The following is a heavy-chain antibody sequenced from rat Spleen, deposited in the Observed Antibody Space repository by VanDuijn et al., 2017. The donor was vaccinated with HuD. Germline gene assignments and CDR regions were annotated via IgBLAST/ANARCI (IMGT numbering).Heavy chain of an antibody. CDR1: GFTFSDYY. V-gene: IGHV5-20*01. J-gene: IGHJ2*01. D-gene: IGHD1-4*01. CDR3: SPLPGRNLAY. CDR2: ISSDGGRN. Sequence: EVQLVESDGGLVQPGRSLKLSCAASGFTFSDYYMAWVRQAPTKGLEWVATISSDGGRNFYRDSVKGRFIISRDNAKSSLYLQMDSLRSGDAATYYCSPLPGRNLAYWGQGVVVTVSS.